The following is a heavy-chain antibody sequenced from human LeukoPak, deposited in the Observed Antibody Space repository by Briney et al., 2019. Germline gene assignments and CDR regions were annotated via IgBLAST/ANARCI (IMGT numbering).Heavy chain of an antibody. D-gene: IGHD3-10*01. Sequence: PSESLSLTCTVSGGSISSSSYYWGWIRQPPGKGLEWIGSIYYSGSTYYNPSLKSRVTISVDTSKNQFSLKLSSVTAADTAVYYCARVYYGSGSYDYFDYWGQGTLVTVSS. V-gene: IGHV4-39*07. J-gene: IGHJ4*02. CDR3: ARVYYGSGSYDYFDY. CDR2: IYYSGST. CDR1: GGSISSSSYY.